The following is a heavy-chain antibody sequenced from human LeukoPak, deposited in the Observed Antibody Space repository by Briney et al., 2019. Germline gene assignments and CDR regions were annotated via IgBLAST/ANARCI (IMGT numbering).Heavy chain of an antibody. V-gene: IGHV4-39*07. CDR2: IYYSGST. J-gene: IGHJ3*02. CDR1: GGSISSSSYY. CDR3: ARTGSGRYHDAFDI. Sequence: SETLSLTCTVSGGSISSSSYYWGWIRQPPGKGLEWIGSIYYSGSTYYNPSLKSRVTISVDTSKNQFSLKLSSVTAADTAVYYCARTGSGRYHDAFDIWGQGTMVTVSS. D-gene: IGHD3-10*01.